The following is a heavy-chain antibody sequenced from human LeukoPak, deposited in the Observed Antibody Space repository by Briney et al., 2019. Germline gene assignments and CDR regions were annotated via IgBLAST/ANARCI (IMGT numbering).Heavy chain of an antibody. Sequence: ASVKVSCKVSGYTFTNYDINWVRQAAGQGLEWMGWMNPNSGNTGYAQKFQGRVTMTRNTSISTAYMELSSLRSEDTAVYYCARGHYYYYYMDVWGKGTTVTIS. CDR1: GYTFTNYD. V-gene: IGHV1-8*01. CDR2: MNPNSGNT. CDR3: ARGHYYYYYMDV. J-gene: IGHJ6*03.